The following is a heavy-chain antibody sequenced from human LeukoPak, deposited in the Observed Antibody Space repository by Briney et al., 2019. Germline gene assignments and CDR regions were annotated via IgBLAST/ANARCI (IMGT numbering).Heavy chain of an antibody. CDR2: INSDGSST. Sequence: SGGSLRLSCAASGFTFSSYWMHWVRQAPGKGLVWVSRINSDGSSTSYADSVKGRFTIFRDNAKNTLYLQMNSLRAEDTAVYYCARVSFCPRCHFDYWGQGTLITVSS. V-gene: IGHV3-74*01. CDR1: GFTFSSYW. CDR3: ARVSFCPRCHFDY. J-gene: IGHJ4*02. D-gene: IGHD2/OR15-2a*01.